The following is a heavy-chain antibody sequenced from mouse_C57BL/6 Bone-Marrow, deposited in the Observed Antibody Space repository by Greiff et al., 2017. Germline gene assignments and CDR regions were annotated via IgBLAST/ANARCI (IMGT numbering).Heavy chain of an antibody. CDR3: SSCDGNYFDF. CDR1: GFHIKDAY. D-gene: IGHD2-3*01. CDR2: IDPEIGDT. J-gene: IGHJ2*01. V-gene: IGHV14-4*01. Sequence: EVQRVESGAELVRPGASVKLSCTASGFHIKDAYIHWVKQRPEQGLEWIEAIDPEIGDTESASKFQGKATITSDTSSHTAYLQLSSLTSEDTAVYYCSSCDGNYFDFGGQGTPLTVAS.